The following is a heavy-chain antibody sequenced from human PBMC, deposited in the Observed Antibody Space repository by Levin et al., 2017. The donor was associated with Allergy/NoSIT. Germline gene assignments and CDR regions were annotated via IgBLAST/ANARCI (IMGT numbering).Heavy chain of an antibody. CDR1: GDSISRGFYY. CDR2: IYVTGST. J-gene: IGHJ6*03. V-gene: IGHV4-61*02. CDR3: ARDLEGFSRYKPYCYMDV. Sequence: PSETLSLTCSVSGDSISRGFYYWSWIRQPAGEGLEWIGRIYVTGSTTYSPSLKSRVTISLDRSKDQVSLKTHSVTAADTAVYYCARDLEGFSRYKPYCYMDVWGKGTTVTVSS. D-gene: IGHD5-12*01.